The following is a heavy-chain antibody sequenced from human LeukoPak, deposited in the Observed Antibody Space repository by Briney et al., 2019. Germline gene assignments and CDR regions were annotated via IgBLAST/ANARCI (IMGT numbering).Heavy chain of an antibody. D-gene: IGHD5-18*01. V-gene: IGHV3-74*01. CDR2: INRDGSST. CDR3: ARGASGYSYG. J-gene: IGHJ4*02. Sequence: GGSLRLSRAASGFTFSSYWMHWVRQAPGKGLVWVSRINRDGSSTSYADSVKGRFTISRDNAKNTLYLQMNSLRAEDTAVYYCARGASGYSYGWGQGTLVTVSS. CDR1: GFTFSSYW.